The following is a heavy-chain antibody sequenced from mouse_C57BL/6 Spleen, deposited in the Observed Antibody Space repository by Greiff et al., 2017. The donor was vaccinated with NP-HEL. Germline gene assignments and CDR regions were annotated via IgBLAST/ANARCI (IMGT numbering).Heavy chain of an antibody. CDR2: INPSSGYT. CDR3: ARSGYGSSLSAY. J-gene: IGHJ3*01. Sequence: VQLQQSGAELARPGASVKMSCKASGYTFTSYTMHWVKQRPGQGLEWIGYINPSSGYTKYNQKFKDKATLTADKSSSTAYMQLSSLTSEDSAVYYCARSGYGSSLSAYWGQGTLVTVSA. V-gene: IGHV1-4*01. CDR1: GYTFTSYT. D-gene: IGHD1-1*01.